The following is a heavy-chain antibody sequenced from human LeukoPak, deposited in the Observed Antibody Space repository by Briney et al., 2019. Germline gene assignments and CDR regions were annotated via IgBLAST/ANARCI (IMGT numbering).Heavy chain of an antibody. CDR1: GFTFSSYT. CDR3: TRGSYGDYEY. V-gene: IGHV3-21*01. J-gene: IGHJ4*02. D-gene: IGHD4-17*01. Sequence: GGSLRLSCAASGFTFSSYTMNWVRQAPGKGLEWVASISVNSDHKPYADSVKGRFTISRDNAKNSLYLQMNSLAVDDTAVYFCTRGSYGDYEYWGQGNLVIVSS. CDR2: ISVNSDHK.